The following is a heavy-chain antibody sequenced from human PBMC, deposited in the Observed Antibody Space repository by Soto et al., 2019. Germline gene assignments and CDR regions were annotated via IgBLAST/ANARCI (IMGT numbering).Heavy chain of an antibody. J-gene: IGHJ4*02. D-gene: IGHD3-10*01. CDR2: IIPILGIA. CDR3: ARAYYYGSGSYYHLFDY. V-gene: IGHV1-69*02. Sequence: SVKVSCKASGGTFSSYTISWVRQAPGQGLEWMGRIIPILGIANYAQKFQGRVTITADKSTSTAYMELSSLRSEDTAVYYCARAYYYGSGSYYHLFDYWGQGTLVTVSS. CDR1: GGTFSSYT.